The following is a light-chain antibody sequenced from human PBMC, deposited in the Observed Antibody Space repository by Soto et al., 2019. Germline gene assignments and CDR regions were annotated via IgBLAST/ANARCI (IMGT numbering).Light chain of an antibody. J-gene: IGKJ5*01. CDR1: QSVSIW. CDR3: QQSYSTPIT. CDR2: DAS. V-gene: IGKV1-39*01. Sequence: DIQVTQSPSSLSASVGDRVTITCRASQSVSIWLAWYRQKPGKAPEVLVWDASSLQSGVPSRFSGSGSGTDFTLTISSLQPEDFATYYCQQSYSTPITFGQGTRLEI.